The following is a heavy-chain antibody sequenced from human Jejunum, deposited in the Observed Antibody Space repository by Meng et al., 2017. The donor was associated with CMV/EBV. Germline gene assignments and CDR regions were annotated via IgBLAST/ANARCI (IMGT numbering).Heavy chain of an antibody. CDR3: ARVLKGGTYFDN. D-gene: IGHD1-26*01. J-gene: IGHJ4*02. Sequence: AASGFTVSNSIVNWVRQAPGKGLEWVSSISISGYKYYADSVKGRFTISRDTAENSLFLQMNSLGAEDTAVYYCARVLKGGTYFDNWGQGTQVTVSS. CDR1: GFTVSNSI. V-gene: IGHV3-21*01. CDR2: ISISGYK.